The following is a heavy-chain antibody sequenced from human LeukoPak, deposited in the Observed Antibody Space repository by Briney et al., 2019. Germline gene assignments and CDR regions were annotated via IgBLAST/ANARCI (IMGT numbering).Heavy chain of an antibody. CDR3: AKEKGYYDSSGYSYYYYYMDV. CDR2: ISGSGSST. D-gene: IGHD3-22*01. V-gene: IGHV3-23*01. J-gene: IGHJ6*03. Sequence: GGSLRLSCAASGFTFRRYGMSWVRQAPEKGLEWVSAISGSGSSTYYGDSVKGRFTISRDNSKNTLYLQMNSLRAEDTAVYYCAKEKGYYDSSGYSYYYYYMDVWGKGTTVTISS. CDR1: GFTFRRYG.